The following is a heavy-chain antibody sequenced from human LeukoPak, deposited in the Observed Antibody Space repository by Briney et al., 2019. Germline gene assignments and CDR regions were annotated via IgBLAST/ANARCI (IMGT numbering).Heavy chain of an antibody. CDR3: AGNIVVVPAAIPPYYYYYGMDV. J-gene: IGHJ6*02. CDR1: GGSIGSSSYY. CDR2: IYYSGST. D-gene: IGHD2-2*02. V-gene: IGHV4-39*01. Sequence: PSETLSLTCTVSGGSIGSSSYYWGWIRQPPGKGLEWIGSIYYSGSTYYNPSLKSRVTISVDTSKNQFSLKLSSVTAADTAVYYCAGNIVVVPAAIPPYYYYYGMDVWGQGTTVTVSS.